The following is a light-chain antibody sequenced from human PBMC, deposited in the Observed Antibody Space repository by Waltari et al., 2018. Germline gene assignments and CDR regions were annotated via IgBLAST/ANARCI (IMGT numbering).Light chain of an antibody. CDR2: GIS. CDR1: SSVSTSY. CDR3: QHGYGIPYT. J-gene: IGKJ2*01. V-gene: IGKV3D-7*01. Sequence: EIVLTQSPTSMAVSQGERVTISCTASSSVSTSYLHWYQQKPGFPPRLLVYGISSLASGVPARFSGSGSGTSYTLTISSLQSEDAATYYCQHGYGIPYTFGQGTRVEIK.